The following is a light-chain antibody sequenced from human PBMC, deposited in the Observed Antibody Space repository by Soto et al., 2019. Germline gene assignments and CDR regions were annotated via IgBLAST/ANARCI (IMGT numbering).Light chain of an antibody. V-gene: IGKV3-11*01. CDR3: QHRSNWPRT. CDR2: DAS. Sequence: EIVLTQSPATLSLSPGDTATLSCRASQSVSRYLAWYQQKPGQAPRLLIYDASNRATGIPARFSGSESGTDFPLTIGSLEPEDFAVYYCQHRSNWPRTFGQGTKVEIK. CDR1: QSVSRY. J-gene: IGKJ2*01.